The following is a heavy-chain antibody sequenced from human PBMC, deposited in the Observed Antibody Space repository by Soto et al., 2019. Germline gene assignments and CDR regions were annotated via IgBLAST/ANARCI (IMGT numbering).Heavy chain of an antibody. D-gene: IGHD3-3*02. CDR1: GGTFSSYA. J-gene: IGHJ6*02. CDR2: IIPLFRTP. Sequence: QVQLVQSGAEVKEPGSSVKVSCQASGGTFSSYALSWVRQAPGQGLEWMGGIIPLFRTPDYAQKFQGRVTITADESTSTAYMELSSLRSEDTAIYYCARDNGRPQLGGNYYYITDVWGQGPTITVSS. CDR3: ARDNGRPQLGGNYYYITDV. V-gene: IGHV1-69*12.